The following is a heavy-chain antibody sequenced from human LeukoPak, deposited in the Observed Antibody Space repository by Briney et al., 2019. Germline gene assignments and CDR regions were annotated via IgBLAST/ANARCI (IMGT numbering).Heavy chain of an antibody. J-gene: IGHJ4*02. CDR1: GFTFSSYG. V-gene: IGHV3-30*18. D-gene: IGHD5-18*01. CDR3: AKDGAGYSYGYDY. CDR2: ISYDGSNK. Sequence: GRSLRLSCAASGFTFSSYGMHWVRQAPGKGLEWVAVISYDGSNKYYADSVKGRFTISRDNSKNTLYLQMNSLGAEDTAVYYCAKDGAGYSYGYDYWGQGTLVTVSS.